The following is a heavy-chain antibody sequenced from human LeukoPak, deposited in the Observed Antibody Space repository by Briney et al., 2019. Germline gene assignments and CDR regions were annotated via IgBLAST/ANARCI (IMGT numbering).Heavy chain of an antibody. D-gene: IGHD3-10*01. CDR3: ARHYWFGELSDYYMDV. J-gene: IGHJ6*03. CDR1: GGSISSYY. CDR2: IYTSGST. V-gene: IGHV4-4*09. Sequence: SETLSLTCTVSGGSISSYYWSWLRQPPGKGLEGLGYIYTSGSTNYNPSLKSRVTISVDTSKNQFSLKLSSVTAADTAVYYCARHYWFGELSDYYMDVWGKGTTVTVSS.